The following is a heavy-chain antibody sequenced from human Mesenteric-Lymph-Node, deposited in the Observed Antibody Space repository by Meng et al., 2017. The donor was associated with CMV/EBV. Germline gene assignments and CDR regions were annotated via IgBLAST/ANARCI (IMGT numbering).Heavy chain of an antibody. CDR1: GYTFTNYY. V-gene: IGHV1-2*02. CDR3: ASSIAALNWFDP. CDR2: INPNTGGT. Sequence: ASVKVSCKSSGYTFTNYYMHWVRQAPGQGLEWMGWINPNTGGTNYAQNFQGRVTMTRDTSISTAYMELSRLRSDDTAVYYCASSIAALNWFDPWGQGTLVTVSS. J-gene: IGHJ5*02. D-gene: IGHD6-6*01.